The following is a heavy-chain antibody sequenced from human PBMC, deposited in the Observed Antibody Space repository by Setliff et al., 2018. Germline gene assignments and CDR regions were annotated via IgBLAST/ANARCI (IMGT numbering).Heavy chain of an antibody. CDR3: ARGGRYSSSSLDY. CDR2: MDPNNGNT. J-gene: IGHJ4*02. CDR1: GYTFTDHD. V-gene: IGHV1-8*02. Sequence: ASVKVSCKASGYTFTDHDINWVRQAPGQGLEWIGWMDPNNGNTGCVQKFQGRFTISRDNSKNTVYLQMGSLRPEDTAVYYCARGGRYSSSSLDYWGQGTLVTVSS. D-gene: IGHD6-6*01.